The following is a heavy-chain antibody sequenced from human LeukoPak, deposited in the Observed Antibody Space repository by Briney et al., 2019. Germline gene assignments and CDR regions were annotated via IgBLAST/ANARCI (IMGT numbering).Heavy chain of an antibody. J-gene: IGHJ3*02. CDR3: ARVRSVGGNPHAFNI. D-gene: IGHD4-23*01. CDR1: GVTFSGYS. Sequence: GGSLRLSCAASGVTFSGYSMNWVRQAPGKGLEWVSAITATSLHIYYADSVKGRFTISRDNAKNSLYLQMNGLRVEDTALYYCARVRSVGGNPHAFNIWGQGTMVTVSS. CDR2: ITATSLHI. V-gene: IGHV3-21*01.